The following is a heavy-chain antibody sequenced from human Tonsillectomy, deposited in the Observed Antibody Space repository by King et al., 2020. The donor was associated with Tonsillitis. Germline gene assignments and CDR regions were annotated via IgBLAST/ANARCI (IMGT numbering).Heavy chain of an antibody. CDR3: ARAGGYGSGSQY. CDR2: IYHSGIT. Sequence: VQLQESGPGLVKPSETLSLTCTVSGGSISSYYWSWIRQPPGKGLEWIGYIYHSGITNYSPSLKSRVTISVDASKNPFSLKLSSVTAADTAVYYCARAGGYGSGSQYWGLGTLVTVSS. J-gene: IGHJ4*02. D-gene: IGHD3-10*01. CDR1: GGSISSYY. V-gene: IGHV4-59*01.